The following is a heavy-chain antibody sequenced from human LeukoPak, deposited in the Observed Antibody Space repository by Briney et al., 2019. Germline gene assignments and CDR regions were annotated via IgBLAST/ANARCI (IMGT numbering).Heavy chain of an antibody. CDR1: GFTFSDYY. CDR3: ARSRSPFDWLLSYFDY. D-gene: IGHD3-9*01. J-gene: IGHJ4*02. CDR2: ISSSGSTI. V-gene: IGHV3-11*01. Sequence: PGGSLRLSCAASGFTFSDYYMSWIRQAPGKGLEWVSYISSSGSTIYYADSVKGRFTISRDNAKNSLYLQMNSLRAEDTAVYYCARSRSPFDWLLSYFDYWGQGTPVTVSS.